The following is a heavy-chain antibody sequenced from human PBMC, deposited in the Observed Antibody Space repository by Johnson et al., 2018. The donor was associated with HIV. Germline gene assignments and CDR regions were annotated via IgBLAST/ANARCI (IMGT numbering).Heavy chain of an antibody. CDR3: AKGCGSVMVPFAFDI. CDR1: DDYA. V-gene: IGHV3-9*01. Sequence: DDYAMHWVRQAPGKGLEWVSGISWNSGSIGYADSVKGRFTISRDNAKNSLYLQMNSLRAEDTALYYCAKGCGSVMVPFAFDIWGQGTMVTVSS. CDR2: ISWNSGSI. J-gene: IGHJ3*02. D-gene: IGHD5-18*01.